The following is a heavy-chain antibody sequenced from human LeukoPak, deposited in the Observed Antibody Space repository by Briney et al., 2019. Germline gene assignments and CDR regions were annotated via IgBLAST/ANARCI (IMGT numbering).Heavy chain of an antibody. V-gene: IGHV3-30-3*01. J-gene: IGHJ4*02. Sequence: GGSLRLSCAASGFTFSSYAMHWVRQAPGKGLEWVAVISYDGSNKYYADSVKGRFTISRDNSKNTLYLQMNSLRAEDTAVYYCAKDPGEWLLYFDYWGQGTLVTVSS. D-gene: IGHD3-3*01. CDR2: ISYDGSNK. CDR1: GFTFSSYA. CDR3: AKDPGEWLLYFDY.